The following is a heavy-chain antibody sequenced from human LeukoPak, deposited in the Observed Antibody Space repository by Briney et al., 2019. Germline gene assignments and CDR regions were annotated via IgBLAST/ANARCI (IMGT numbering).Heavy chain of an antibody. CDR2: ISGSGGST. D-gene: IGHD3-3*01. Sequence: GGSLRLSCVASGFTFSSYAMSWVRQAPGKGLEWVSAISGSGGSTYYADSVKGRFTISRDNSKNTLYLQMNSLRAEDTAVYYCAKDLSPITIFGVVINYYYYGMDVWGQGTTVTVSS. CDR1: GFTFSSYA. J-gene: IGHJ6*02. CDR3: AKDLSPITIFGVVINYYYYGMDV. V-gene: IGHV3-23*01.